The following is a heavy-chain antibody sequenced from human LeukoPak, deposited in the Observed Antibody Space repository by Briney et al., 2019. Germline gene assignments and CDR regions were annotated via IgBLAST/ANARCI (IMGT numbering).Heavy chain of an antibody. CDR3: ARGYCTNAVCSLGPTQA. V-gene: IGHV4-34*01. CDR1: GGSFSGYY. CDR2: INHSGST. D-gene: IGHD2-8*01. J-gene: IGHJ4*02. Sequence: SETLSLTCAVYGGSFSGYYWSWIRQPPGKGLEWIGEINHSGSTNYNPSLKSRVTISVDTSKNQFSLKLSSVTAADTAVYYCARGYCTNAVCSLGPTQAWGQGTPVTVSS.